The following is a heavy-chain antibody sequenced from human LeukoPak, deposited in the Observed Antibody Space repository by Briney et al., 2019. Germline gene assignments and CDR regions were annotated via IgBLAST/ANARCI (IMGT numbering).Heavy chain of an antibody. CDR2: IYYSGNT. CDR1: GDSISSTSYY. CDR3: ARRRLGLLYFSDY. Sequence: PSETLSLTCSVSGDSISSTSYYWAWIRQPPGKGLEWIGSIYYSGNTYYNPSLKSRVTISTDASKNQFSLELSSVTAADTAIYYCARRRLGLLYFSDYWGQGTLVTVSS. V-gene: IGHV4-39*01. J-gene: IGHJ4*02. D-gene: IGHD2-2*01.